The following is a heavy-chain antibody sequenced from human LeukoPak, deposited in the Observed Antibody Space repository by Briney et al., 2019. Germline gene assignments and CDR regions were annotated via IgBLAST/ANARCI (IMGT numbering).Heavy chain of an antibody. Sequence: GGSLSLSCAASGFTFSSYAMHWVRQAPGKGLEWVAVISYDGSNKYYADSVKGRFTIPRDNSKNTLYLQMNSLRAEDTAVYYCAREVRHAMTPFFDYWGQGTLVTVSS. D-gene: IGHD2-2*01. J-gene: IGHJ4*02. CDR3: AREVRHAMTPFFDY. CDR1: GFTFSSYA. CDR2: ISYDGSNK. V-gene: IGHV3-30-3*01.